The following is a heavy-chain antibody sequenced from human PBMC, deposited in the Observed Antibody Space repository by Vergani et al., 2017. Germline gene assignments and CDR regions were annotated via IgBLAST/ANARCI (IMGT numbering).Heavy chain of an antibody. CDR3: AHDVYASGTYAFDM. V-gene: IGHV2-5*01. Sequence: QITLKESGPMLVKPTQTLTLTCTFSGFSLTTIGVAVGWIRQSPGKAPEWLALIYWNDDKRYSPSLKTRLTVTKDTSKNQVVLIMTNIDPVDTATYHCAHDVYASGTYAFDMWGQGTMVTVSS. D-gene: IGHD3-10*01. CDR2: IYWNDDK. CDR1: GFSLTTIGVA. J-gene: IGHJ3*02.